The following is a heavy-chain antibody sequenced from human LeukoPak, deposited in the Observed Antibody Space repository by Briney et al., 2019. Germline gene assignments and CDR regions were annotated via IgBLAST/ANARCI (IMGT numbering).Heavy chain of an antibody. CDR1: GGSFSGYY. CDR3: ASVYSSSSPYFDY. D-gene: IGHD6-6*01. Sequence: SETLSLTCAVYGGSFSGYYWSWVRQPPGKGLEWIGSICYSGSTYYNPSLKSRVTISVDTSKNQFSLKLSSVTAADTAVYYCASVYSSSSPYFDYWGQGTLVTVSS. CDR2: ICYSGST. J-gene: IGHJ4*02. V-gene: IGHV4-34*01.